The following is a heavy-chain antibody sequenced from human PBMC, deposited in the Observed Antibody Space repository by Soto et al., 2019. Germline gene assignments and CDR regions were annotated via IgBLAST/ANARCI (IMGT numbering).Heavy chain of an antibody. V-gene: IGHV4-34*01. J-gene: IGHJ4*02. D-gene: IGHD2-15*01. CDR1: GGSFSGYY. Sequence: QVQLQQWGAGLLKPSETLSLTCAIYGGSFSGYYWSWIRQPPGMGLEWIGEVDQSGSTNYNPSLKSRVTISGATSKHQFSLKLNSVTAADTAVYYCARDRQRGYCTGGSCYSYFDYWGQGALVIVSS. CDR2: VDQSGST. CDR3: ARDRQRGYCTGGSCYSYFDY.